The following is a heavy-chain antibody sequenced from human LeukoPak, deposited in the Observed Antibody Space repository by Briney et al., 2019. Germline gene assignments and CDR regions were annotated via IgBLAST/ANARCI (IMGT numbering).Heavy chain of an antibody. V-gene: IGHV4-59*01. CDR1: GDSISSYY. CDR3: AREKLGQVGYGMDV. CDR2: FYYSGST. D-gene: IGHD1/OR15-1a*01. Sequence: SDTLSLTCTVSGDSISSYYWSWIRQPPGKGLEWIGYFYYSGSTNYNPSLKSRVTISVDTSKNQFSLKLSSVTAADTAVYYCAREKLGQVGYGMDVWGQGTTVTVSS. J-gene: IGHJ6*02.